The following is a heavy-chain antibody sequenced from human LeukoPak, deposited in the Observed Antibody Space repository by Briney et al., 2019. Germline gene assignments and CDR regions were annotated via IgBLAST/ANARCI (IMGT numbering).Heavy chain of an antibody. CDR2: IIPILGIA. D-gene: IGHD2-15*01. V-gene: IGHV1-69*04. CDR1: GGTFSSYA. J-gene: IGHJ4*02. Sequence: SVKVSCKGSGGTFSSYAISWVRQAPGQGLEWMGRIIPILGIANYAQKFQGRVTITADKSTSTAYMELSSLRSEDTAVYYCARDDCSGGSCYSDYWGQGTLVTVSS. CDR3: ARDDCSGGSCYSDY.